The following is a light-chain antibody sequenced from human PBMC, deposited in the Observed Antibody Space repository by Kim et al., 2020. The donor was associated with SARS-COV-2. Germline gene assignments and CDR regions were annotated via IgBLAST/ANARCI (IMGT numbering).Light chain of an antibody. CDR2: AAS. V-gene: IGKV1-9*01. CDR1: QGISSY. J-gene: IGKJ5*01. Sequence: ASVGDRVTITCLASQGISSYLPWYQQKPGKAPKLLIYAASTLQSGVPSRFSGSGSGTDFTLTFSSLQPEDFATYYCQQLNSYPFTFGQGTRLEIK. CDR3: QQLNSYPFT.